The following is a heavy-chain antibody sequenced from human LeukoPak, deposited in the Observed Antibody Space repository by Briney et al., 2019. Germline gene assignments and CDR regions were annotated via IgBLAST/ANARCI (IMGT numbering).Heavy chain of an antibody. CDR1: GYSISSGYY. V-gene: IGHV4-38-2*02. Sequence: SETLSLTCTVSGYSISSGYYWGWIRQPPGKGLEWIGSIYHSGSTSYNPSLKSRVTISVDTSKNQFSLKLSSVTAADTAVYYCARLSDTAMARDYWGQGTLVTVSS. D-gene: IGHD5-18*01. CDR2: IYHSGST. CDR3: ARLSDTAMARDY. J-gene: IGHJ4*02.